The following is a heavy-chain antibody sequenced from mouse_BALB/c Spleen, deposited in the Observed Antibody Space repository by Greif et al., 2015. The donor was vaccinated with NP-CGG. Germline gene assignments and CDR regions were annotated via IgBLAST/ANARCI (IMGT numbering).Heavy chain of an antibody. J-gene: IGHJ3*01. CDR2: ISSGGSYT. V-gene: IGHV5-6-4*01. Sequence: EVNVVESGGGLVKPGGSLKLSCAASGFTFSSYTMSWVRQTPEKRLEWVATISSGGSYTYYPDSVKGRFTISRDNAKNTLYLQMSSLKSEDTAMYYCTRGIYDYDAWFAYWGQGTLVTVSA. CDR1: GFTFSSYT. D-gene: IGHD2-4*01. CDR3: TRGIYDYDAWFAY.